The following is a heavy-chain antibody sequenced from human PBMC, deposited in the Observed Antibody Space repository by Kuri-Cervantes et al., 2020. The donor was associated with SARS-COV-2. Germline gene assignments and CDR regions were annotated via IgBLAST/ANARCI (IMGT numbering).Heavy chain of an antibody. CDR3: ARALFSSSYYFDY. CDR2: IYHSGST. Sequence: SETLSLTCAVSGYSISSGYYWGWIRQPPGKGLEWIGSIYHSGSTYYNPSLKSRVTLSVDTSKNQFSLKLSSVTAADTAVYYCARALFSSSYYFDYWGQGTLVTVSS. J-gene: IGHJ4*02. CDR1: GYSISSGYY. V-gene: IGHV4-38-2*01. D-gene: IGHD6-6*01.